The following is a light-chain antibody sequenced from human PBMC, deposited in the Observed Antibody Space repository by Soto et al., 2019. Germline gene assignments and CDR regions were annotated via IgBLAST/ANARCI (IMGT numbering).Light chain of an antibody. CDR3: QQYSSSPLT. J-gene: IGKJ4*01. V-gene: IGKV3-20*01. CDR1: QSVSNSY. CDR2: GAS. Sequence: EILLTQSPGTLFLSPGERATLSCRASQSVSNSYLAWYQQKPGQAPRLLIYGASSRATSTPDRFSGSGSGTDFTLTISRLEPEDFAVYYCQQYSSSPLTFGGGTKVEIK.